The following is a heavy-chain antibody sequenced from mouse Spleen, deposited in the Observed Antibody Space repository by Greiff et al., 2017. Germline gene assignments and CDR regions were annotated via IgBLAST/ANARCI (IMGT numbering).Heavy chain of an antibody. CDR1: GYTFTSYW. Sequence: QVQLQQPGAELVKPGASVKMSCKASGYTFTSYWITWVKQRPGQGLEWIGDIYPGSGSTNYNEKFKSKATLTVDTSSSTAYMQLSSLTSEDSAVYYCARWGGYYYGSSYVDYFDYWGQGTTLTVSS. CDR2: IYPGSGST. CDR3: ARWGGYYYGSSYVDYFDY. J-gene: IGHJ2*01. D-gene: IGHD1-1*01. V-gene: IGHV1-55*01.